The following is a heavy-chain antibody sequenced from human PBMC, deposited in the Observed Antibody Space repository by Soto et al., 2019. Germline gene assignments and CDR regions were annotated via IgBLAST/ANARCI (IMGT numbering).Heavy chain of an antibody. V-gene: IGHV3-23*01. CDR1: GFTFSSYA. D-gene: IGHD3-9*01. CDR3: AKDPNNSFDILTGYFDY. CDR2: ISDSGGST. J-gene: IGHJ4*02. Sequence: GGSLRLSCAASGFTFSSYAMSWVRQAPGKGLEWVSAISDSGGSTYYADSVKGRFTISRDNSKNTLYLQMNSLRAEDTAVYYCAKDPNNSFDILTGYFDYWGQGTLVTVSS.